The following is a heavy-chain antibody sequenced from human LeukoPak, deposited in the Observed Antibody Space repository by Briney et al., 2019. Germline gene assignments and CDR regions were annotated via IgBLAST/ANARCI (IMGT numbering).Heavy chain of an antibody. J-gene: IGHJ4*02. CDR3: ARDDFWSGYYTPDY. D-gene: IGHD3-3*01. CDR1: GFTFSSYS. V-gene: IGHV3-48*01. Sequence: GGSLRLSCAASGFTFSSYSMNWVRQAPGKGLEWVSYISSSSSTIYYADSVKGRFTTSRDNAKNSLYLQMNSLRAEDTAVYYCARDDFWSGYYTPDYWGQGTLVTVSS. CDR2: ISSSSSTI.